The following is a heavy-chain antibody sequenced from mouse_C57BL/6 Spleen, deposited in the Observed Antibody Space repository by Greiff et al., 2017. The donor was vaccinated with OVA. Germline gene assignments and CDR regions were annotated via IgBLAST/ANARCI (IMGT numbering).Heavy chain of an antibody. D-gene: IGHD2-1*01. V-gene: IGHV1-64*01. CDR3: AREEDGNYGNAMDY. J-gene: IGHJ4*01. CDR1: GYTFTSYW. CDR2: IHPNSGST. Sequence: QVQLQQPGAELVKPGASVKLSCKASGYTFTSYWMHWVKQRPGQGLEWIGMIHPNSGSTNSNEKFKSKATLTVDKSSSTAYMQLSSLTSEDSAVYYCAREEDGNYGNAMDYWGQGTSVTVSS.